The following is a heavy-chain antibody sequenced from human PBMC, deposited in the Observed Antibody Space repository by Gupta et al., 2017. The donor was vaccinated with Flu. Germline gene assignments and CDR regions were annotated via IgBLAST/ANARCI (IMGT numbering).Heavy chain of an antibody. Sequence: EVQLVESGGGLVQPGRSLRLSCTASGFTFGDYAMSWFRQAPGKGLEWVGFIRSKAYGGKTEYAAAVKGRFTISRDDAKCIAYLQMKRMKKEDTAVYYCTRGVTGELPTYDYGGQGTMVTVSS. V-gene: IGHV3-49*03. CDR1: GFTFGDYA. J-gene: IGHJ4*02. CDR3: TRGVTGELPTYDY. CDR2: IRSKAYGGKT. D-gene: IGHD1-26*01.